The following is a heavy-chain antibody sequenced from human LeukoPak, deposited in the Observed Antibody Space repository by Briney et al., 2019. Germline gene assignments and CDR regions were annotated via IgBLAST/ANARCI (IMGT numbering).Heavy chain of an antibody. CDR2: MNPNSGNT. Sequence: GASVKVSCKASGYTCTSYDINSVRQATGQGLEWMGWMNPNSGNTGYAQKFQGRVTMTRNTSISTAYMELSSLRSEDTAVYYCARGRTVTTPLLYYYYYMDVWGKGTTVTVSS. J-gene: IGHJ6*03. V-gene: IGHV1-8*01. CDR3: ARGRTVTTPLLYYYYYMDV. D-gene: IGHD4-11*01. CDR1: GYTCTSYD.